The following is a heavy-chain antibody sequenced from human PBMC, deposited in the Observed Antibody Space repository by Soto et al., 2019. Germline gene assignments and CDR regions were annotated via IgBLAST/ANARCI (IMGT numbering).Heavy chain of an antibody. CDR1: GGSISSGGYS. Sequence: PSETLSLTCAVSGGSISSGGYSWSWIRQPPGKGLEWIGYIYHSGNTYYNPSLKSRVTISVDTSKNQFSLKLSSVTAADTAVYYCAREREDTAMGYYYYYYGMDVWGQGTTVTVSS. J-gene: IGHJ6*02. CDR2: IYHSGNT. V-gene: IGHV4-30-2*05. D-gene: IGHD5-18*01. CDR3: AREREDTAMGYYYYYYGMDV.